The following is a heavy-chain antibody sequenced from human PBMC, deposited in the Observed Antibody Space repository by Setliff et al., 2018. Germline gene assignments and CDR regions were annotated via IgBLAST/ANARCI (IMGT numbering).Heavy chain of an antibody. CDR1: GFSLSTSLVG. V-gene: IGHV2-5*01. CDR3: AHIAGGGNSPRHDY. D-gene: IGHD2-21*01. CDR2: IYWNDEK. J-gene: IGHJ4*02. Sequence: GSGPTLVNPAQTLTLTCTFSGFSLSTSLVGVGWIRQPPGKALEWLALIYWNDEKRYSPSLKSRLTITKDTSKNQVVLTMTNMDPVDTATYYCAHIAGGGNSPRHDYWGQGTLVTAPQ.